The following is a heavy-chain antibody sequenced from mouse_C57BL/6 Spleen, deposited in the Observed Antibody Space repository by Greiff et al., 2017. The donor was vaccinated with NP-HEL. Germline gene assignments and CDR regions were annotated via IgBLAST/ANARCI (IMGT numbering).Heavy chain of an antibody. J-gene: IGHJ1*03. CDR3: VRERGFITTVVGYFDV. Sequence: EVKLVESEGGLVQPGSSMKLSCTASGFTFSDYYMAWVRQVPEKGLEWVANINYDGSSTYYLDSLKSRFIISRDNAKNILYLQMSSLKSEDTATYYCVRERGFITTVVGYFDVWGTGTTVTVSS. D-gene: IGHD1-1*01. V-gene: IGHV5-16*01. CDR1: GFTFSDYY. CDR2: INYDGSST.